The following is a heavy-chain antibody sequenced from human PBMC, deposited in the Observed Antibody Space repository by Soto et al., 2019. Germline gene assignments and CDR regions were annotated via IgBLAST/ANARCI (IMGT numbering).Heavy chain of an antibody. V-gene: IGHV3-23*01. Sequence: GGSLRLSCAASGLTFGGFPFSEHAFTWVRQSPGKGLEWVSTITSTGGSYYLDSVRGRFTISRDNSKETLYLQMNSLRAEDTAVYHCASVYGDFWHAFPIWGHGTMVPVSS. D-gene: IGHD4-17*01. CDR1: GLTFGGFPFSEHA. CDR2: ITSTGGS. CDR3: ASVYGDFWHAFPI. J-gene: IGHJ3*02.